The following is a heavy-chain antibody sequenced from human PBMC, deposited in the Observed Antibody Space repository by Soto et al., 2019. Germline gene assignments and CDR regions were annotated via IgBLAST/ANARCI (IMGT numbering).Heavy chain of an antibody. Sequence: EVQLLESGGGLLQPGGSLRLSCAASGFTFSSYAMSWVRQAPGKGLEWVSAISTSGGSTYYADSVKGRFTISRDNSKNTLYLQRNSLRTEDTAASYCARDRYDREDFTAPDYWGKGTLVSVSS. CDR1: GFTFSSYA. D-gene: IGHD3-3*01. V-gene: IGHV3-23*01. CDR3: ARDRYDREDFTAPDY. J-gene: IGHJ4*02. CDR2: ISTSGGST.